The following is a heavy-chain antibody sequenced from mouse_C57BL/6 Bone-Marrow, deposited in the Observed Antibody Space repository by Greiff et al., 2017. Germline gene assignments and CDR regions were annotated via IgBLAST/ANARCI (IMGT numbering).Heavy chain of an antibody. Sequence: QVQLQQPGAELVKPGASVKLSCKASGYTFTSYWMHWVKQRPGQGLEWIGMIHPNSGSTNYNEKFKSKATLTVDKSSSTAYMQLSSLTSEDSAVYDCARHYYGSSYGSIDYWGQGTSVTVSS. D-gene: IGHD1-1*01. CDR2: IHPNSGST. CDR3: ARHYYGSSYGSIDY. CDR1: GYTFTSYW. J-gene: IGHJ4*01. V-gene: IGHV1-64*01.